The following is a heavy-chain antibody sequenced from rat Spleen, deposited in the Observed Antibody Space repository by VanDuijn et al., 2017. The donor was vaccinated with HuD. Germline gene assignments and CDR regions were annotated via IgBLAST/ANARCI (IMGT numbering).Heavy chain of an antibody. CDR1: GFTFSNYW. CDR3: ARVGTRVSRFAY. CDR2: ISSDGGNT. D-gene: IGHD1-4*01. V-gene: IGHV5-58*01. J-gene: IGHJ3*01. Sequence: EVQLVETGGGLVQPGRSLKLSCVASGFTFSNYWMYWVRQAPGKGLEWVSSISSDGGNTYYPDSVKGRFTISRDNARGTLYLQMDSLRSEDTATYYCARVGTRVSRFAYWGQGTLVTVSS.